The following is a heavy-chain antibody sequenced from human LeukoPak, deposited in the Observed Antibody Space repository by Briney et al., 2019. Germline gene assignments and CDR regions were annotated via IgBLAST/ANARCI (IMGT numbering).Heavy chain of an antibody. V-gene: IGHV3-9*01. Sequence: GRSLRLSCAASGFTFDDDAMHWVRHAPGKGLEWVSGISWNSGSIGYADSVKGRFTISRDNAKNSPYLQMNSLRAEDTALYYCAKGPRWDITMVQGLVDYWGQGTLVTVSS. CDR1: GFTFDDDA. D-gene: IGHD3-10*01. CDR3: AKGPRWDITMVQGLVDY. J-gene: IGHJ4*02. CDR2: ISWNSGSI.